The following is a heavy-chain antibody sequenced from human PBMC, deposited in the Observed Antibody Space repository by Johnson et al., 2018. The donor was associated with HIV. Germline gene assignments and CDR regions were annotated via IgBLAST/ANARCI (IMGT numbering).Heavy chain of an antibody. V-gene: IGHV3-23*04. J-gene: IGHJ3*02. CDR3: AREQRDDSSGPGWGPFDI. Sequence: VQLVESGGGVIRPGGSLRLSCAASGFTFSIYVMNWVRQAPGKGLEWVSTIIGSGTTYYADSVKGRFTISRDNSKNTLYLQMNSRRAEDTAVYYCAREQRDDSSGPGWGPFDIWGQGTMVTASS. D-gene: IGHD3-22*01. CDR1: GFTFSIYV. CDR2: IIGSGTT.